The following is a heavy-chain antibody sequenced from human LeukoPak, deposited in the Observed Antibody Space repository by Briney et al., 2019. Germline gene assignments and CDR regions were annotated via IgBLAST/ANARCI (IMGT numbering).Heavy chain of an antibody. CDR2: IGGRGGST. CDR1: GFTFSSSV. D-gene: IGHD6-13*01. J-gene: IGHJ4*02. V-gene: IGHV3-23*01. Sequence: PGGSLRLSCAASGFTFSSSVMSWVRQAPGKGLEWVSSIGGRGGSTYRADSVKGRFTISRDNSKSTQYLQMNSLRAEDTAVYYCAKREQQLDYFDYWGQGTLVTVTS. CDR3: AKREQQLDYFDY.